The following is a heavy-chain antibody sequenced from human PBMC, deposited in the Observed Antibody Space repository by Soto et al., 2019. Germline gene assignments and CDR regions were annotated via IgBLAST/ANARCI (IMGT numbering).Heavy chain of an antibody. D-gene: IGHD1-1*01. CDR1: GGSISRNVYY. J-gene: IGHJ4*02. CDR2: IYYAGST. V-gene: IGHV4-31*03. CDR3: ARGLTTLYYFDS. Sequence: QVQLQESGPGLVKSSQTLSLTCSVSGGSISRNVYYWTWLRQHPGKGLEWIGHIYYAGSTYSNPSLKSRLSMSLDTPKNQFSLILSSVTAADTAVYYCARGLTTLYYFDSWGQGTLVSVSS.